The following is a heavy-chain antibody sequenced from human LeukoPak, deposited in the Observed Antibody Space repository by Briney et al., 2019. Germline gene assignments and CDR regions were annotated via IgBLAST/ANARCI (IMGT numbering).Heavy chain of an antibody. CDR2: IKQDGSEK. Sequence: PGGSLRLSCAASGFTFSSYWMSWVRQAPGKGLEWVANIKQDGSEKYYVDSVKGRFTISRDNAKNSLYLQTNSLRAEDTAVYYCARSSGYYPFDYWGQGTLVTVSS. CDR3: ARSSGYYPFDY. CDR1: GFTFSSYW. V-gene: IGHV3-7*01. J-gene: IGHJ4*02. D-gene: IGHD3-22*01.